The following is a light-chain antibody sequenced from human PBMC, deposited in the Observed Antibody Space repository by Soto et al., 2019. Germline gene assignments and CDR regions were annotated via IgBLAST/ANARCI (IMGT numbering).Light chain of an antibody. V-gene: IGLV2-8*01. CDR2: EVN. J-gene: IGLJ1*01. Sequence: QSALTQPPSASGSPGQSVTISCTGTSSDVGGYSFVSWYQQHPGKAPKLILLEVNKRPSGVPDRFSGSKSGNTASLTVSGLLAEDEADYYCSSYAGSTNFYLFGTGTKLTVL. CDR3: SSYAGSTNFYL. CDR1: SSDVGGYSF.